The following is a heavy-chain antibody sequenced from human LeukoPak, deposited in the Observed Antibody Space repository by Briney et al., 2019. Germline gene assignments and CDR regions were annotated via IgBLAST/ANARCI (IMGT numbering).Heavy chain of an antibody. D-gene: IGHD5-24*01. J-gene: IGHJ4*02. CDR1: GFTFNSYA. V-gene: IGHV3-30-3*01. CDR2: ILYDGSNK. CDR3: ARDGRDGCSLDRPFFDY. Sequence: PGGSLRLSCAASGFTFNSYAMHWVRQAPGKGLEWVAVILYDGSNKYYADSVKGRFTISRDNSKNMLYLQMNSLRAEDTAVYYCARDGRDGCSLDRPFFDYWGQGTLVTVSS.